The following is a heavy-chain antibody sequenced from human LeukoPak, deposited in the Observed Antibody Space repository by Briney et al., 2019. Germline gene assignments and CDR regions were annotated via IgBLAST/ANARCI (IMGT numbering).Heavy chain of an antibody. CDR2: IKYDGREK. CDR3: ARYLNSGPEDF. V-gene: IGHV3-7*01. Sequence: GGSLRLSCAATGFTFSNYWMSWFRQAPGKGLEWVANIKYDGREKQYVDSVKARFTISRDNAKNSLFLQMNSLRAEDTAVYYCARYLNSGPEDFWGQGTLVTVSS. J-gene: IGHJ4*02. D-gene: IGHD1-26*01. CDR1: GFTFSNYW.